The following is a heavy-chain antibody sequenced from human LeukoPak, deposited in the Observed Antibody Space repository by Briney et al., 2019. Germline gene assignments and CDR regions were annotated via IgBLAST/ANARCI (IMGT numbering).Heavy chain of an antibody. D-gene: IGHD1-26*01. CDR3: ASDSGSYWGGYYFDY. J-gene: IGHJ4*02. V-gene: IGHV3-21*01. CDR2: ISSGSSYI. Sequence: GGSLRLSCAASGFTFSSYSMNWVRRAPGKGLEWVSSISSGSSYIYYADSVKGRFTISRDNAKNSLYLQMNSLRAEDTAVYYCASDSGSYWGGYYFDYWGQGTLVTVSS. CDR1: GFTFSSYS.